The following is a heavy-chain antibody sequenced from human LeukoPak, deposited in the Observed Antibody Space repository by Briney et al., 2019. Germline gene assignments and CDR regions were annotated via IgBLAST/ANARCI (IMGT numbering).Heavy chain of an antibody. V-gene: IGHV3-53*04. CDR1: GFTVSNTY. J-gene: IGHJ4*02. CDR2: IYSGGNT. D-gene: IGHD5-18*01. CDR3: VRGGHSFAFDY. Sequence: PGGSLRLSCAASGFTVSNTYMIWVRQAPGKGLEWVSVIYSGGNTDYADSVKGRFTISRQSSKNTVYLQMNSLRPEDTAVYFCVRGGHSFAFDYWGQGALVTASS.